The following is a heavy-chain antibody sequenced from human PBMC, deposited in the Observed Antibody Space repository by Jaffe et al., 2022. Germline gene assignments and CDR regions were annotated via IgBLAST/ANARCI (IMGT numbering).Heavy chain of an antibody. J-gene: IGHJ4*02. Sequence: EVQLVESGGGLVQPGGSLRLSCAASGFTFSSYEMNWVRQAPGKGLEWVSYISSSGSTIYYADSVKGRFTISRDNAKNSLYLQMNSLRAEDTAVYYCARVADPYYYGSGSSFDYWGQGTLVTVSS. CDR2: ISSSGSTI. V-gene: IGHV3-48*03. CDR1: GFTFSSYE. D-gene: IGHD3-10*01. CDR3: ARVADPYYYGSGSSFDY.